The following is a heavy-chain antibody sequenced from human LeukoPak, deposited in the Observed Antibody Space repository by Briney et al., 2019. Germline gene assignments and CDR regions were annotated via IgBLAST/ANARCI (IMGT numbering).Heavy chain of an antibody. J-gene: IGHJ3*02. CDR2: INWNGGST. CDR3: ARPYSGSHGDAFDI. V-gene: IGHV3-20*04. CDR1: GLIYDDYG. D-gene: IGHD1-26*01. Sequence: GGSLPLSCAASGLIYDDYGMNWLRQAPGKGLEGVSGINWNGGSTGYADSVKGRFTISRDNAKNSLYVQINSLRAEDTALYYCARPYSGSHGDAFDIWGQGTMVSVSS.